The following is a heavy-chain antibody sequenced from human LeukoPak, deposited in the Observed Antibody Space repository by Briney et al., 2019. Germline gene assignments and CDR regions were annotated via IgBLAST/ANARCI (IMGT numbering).Heavy chain of an antibody. J-gene: IGHJ4*02. V-gene: IGHV1-69*05. CDR3: ARVAVQLWSLPDY. Sequence: SVKVSCKASGGTFSSYAISWVRQAPGQGLEWMGGIIPIFGTANYAQKFQGRVTITTDESTSTAYMELSSLRSEDTAVYYCARVAVQLWSLPDYWGQGTLVTVSS. D-gene: IGHD5-18*01. CDR2: IIPIFGTA. CDR1: GGTFSSYA.